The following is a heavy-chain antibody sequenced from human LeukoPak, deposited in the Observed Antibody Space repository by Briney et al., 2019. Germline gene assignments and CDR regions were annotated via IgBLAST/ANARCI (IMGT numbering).Heavy chain of an antibody. D-gene: IGHD3-3*01. CDR2: ISGSGGST. CDR1: GFTFSSCA. J-gene: IGHJ4*02. CDR3: ARDRDYDLWSGYYNYFDY. Sequence: GGSLRLSCAASGFTFSSCAMSWVRQAPGKGPEWVSVISGSGGSTYYADSVKGRFTISRDNSKNTLYLQMSSLRSEDTAVYYCARDRDYDLWSGYYNYFDYWGQGTLVTVSS. V-gene: IGHV3-23*01.